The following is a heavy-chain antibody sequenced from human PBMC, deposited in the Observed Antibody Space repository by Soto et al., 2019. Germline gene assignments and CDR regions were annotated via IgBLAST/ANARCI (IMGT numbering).Heavy chain of an antibody. CDR3: ARDGVIDCSGGSCYLHPLLPYYYYGMDV. J-gene: IGHJ6*02. CDR2: INAGNGNT. V-gene: IGHV1-3*01. CDR1: GYTFTSYA. Sequence: ASVKVSCKASGYTFTSYAMHWVRQAPGQRLEWMGWINAGNGNTKYSQKFQGRVTITRDTSASTAYMELSSLRSEDTAVYYCARDGVIDCSGGSCYLHPLLPYYYYGMDVWGQGTTVTVSS. D-gene: IGHD2-15*01.